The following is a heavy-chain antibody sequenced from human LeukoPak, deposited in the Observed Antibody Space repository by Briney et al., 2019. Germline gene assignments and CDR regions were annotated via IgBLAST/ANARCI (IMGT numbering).Heavy chain of an antibody. CDR1: GGSISSYY. CDR2: IYTSGST. CDR3: ARDSPTPLDAFDI. Sequence: PSETLSLTCTVSGGSISSYYWSWIRQPAGKGLEGIGRIYTSGSTNDNPSLKSRVTMSVDTSKNQSSMKLSSVTAADTAVYYCARDSPTPLDAFDIWGQGTMVTVSS. V-gene: IGHV4-4*07. J-gene: IGHJ3*02.